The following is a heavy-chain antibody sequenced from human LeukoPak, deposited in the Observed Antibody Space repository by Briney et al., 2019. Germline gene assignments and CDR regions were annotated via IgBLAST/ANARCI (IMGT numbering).Heavy chain of an antibody. Sequence: PGGSLRLSCAASGFIFSTYWMSWVRQAPGKGLECVANIKQDGSEKYYVDSVKGRFTISRDNAKNSLYLQMNSLRAEDTAVYYCARDQFSNYDELDYWGQGTLVTVSS. CDR1: GFIFSTYW. V-gene: IGHV3-7*01. J-gene: IGHJ4*02. CDR3: ARDQFSNYDELDY. CDR2: IKQDGSEK. D-gene: IGHD3-3*01.